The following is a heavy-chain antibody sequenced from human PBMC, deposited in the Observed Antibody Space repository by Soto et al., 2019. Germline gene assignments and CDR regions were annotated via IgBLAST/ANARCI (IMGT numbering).Heavy chain of an antibody. CDR3: ARDRSGLWATGAFDI. D-gene: IGHD6-19*01. CDR1: GFTVSSNY. CDR2: IYSGGST. Sequence: GGSLRLSCAASGFTVSSNYMSWVRQAPGKGLEWVSVIYSGGSTYYADSVKGRFTISRDNSKNTLYLQMNSLRAEDTAVYYCARDRSGLWATGAFDIWGQGTMVTVSS. V-gene: IGHV3-66*01. J-gene: IGHJ3*02.